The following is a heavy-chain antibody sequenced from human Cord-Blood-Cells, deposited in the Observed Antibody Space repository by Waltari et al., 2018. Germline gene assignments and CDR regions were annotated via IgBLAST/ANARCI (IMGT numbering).Heavy chain of an antibody. CDR3: AREGGRGDY. CDR1: GGSVSSGSYY. V-gene: IGHV4-61*01. Sequence: SETLSLTCTVSGGSVSSGSYYWSWIRQPPGKGLEWIGYIYYGGSTNYNPSLKSRVTISVDTSKNQFSLKLSSVTAADTAVYYCAREGGRGDYWGQGTLVTVSS. CDR2: IYYGGST. D-gene: IGHD3-10*01. J-gene: IGHJ4*02.